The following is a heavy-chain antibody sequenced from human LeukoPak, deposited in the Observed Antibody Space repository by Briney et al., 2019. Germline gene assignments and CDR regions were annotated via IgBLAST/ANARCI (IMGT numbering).Heavy chain of an antibody. CDR1: GFTFSDYY. CDR3: AFRGYSYGYISD. J-gene: IGHJ4*02. Sequence: GGSLRLSCAASGFTFSDYYMTWIRQAPGKGLEWVSYISNSGGTIYYTDSVKGRFTISRDNAKNSLYLQMNSLRAEDTAVYYCAFRGYSYGYISDWGQGTLVTVSS. CDR2: ISNSGGTI. V-gene: IGHV3-11*01. D-gene: IGHD5-18*01.